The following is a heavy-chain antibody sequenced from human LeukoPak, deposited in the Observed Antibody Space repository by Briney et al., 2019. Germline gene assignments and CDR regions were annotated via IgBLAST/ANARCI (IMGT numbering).Heavy chain of an antibody. D-gene: IGHD3-22*01. Sequence: ESGPTLVNPTQTLTLTCTFSGFSLSTSGVGVGWIRQPPGKALEWLALIYWNDDKRYSPSLQSRPTITKDTSKNQVVLTMTNMDPVDTATYYCAHRPYYYDSSGYSLPYYFDYWGQGTLVTVSS. V-gene: IGHV2-5*01. J-gene: IGHJ4*02. CDR2: IYWNDDK. CDR1: GFSLSTSGVG. CDR3: AHRPYYYDSSGYSLPYYFDY.